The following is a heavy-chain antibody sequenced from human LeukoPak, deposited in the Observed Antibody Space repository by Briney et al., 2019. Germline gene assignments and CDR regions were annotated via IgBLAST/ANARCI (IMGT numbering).Heavy chain of an antibody. CDR2: IYHSGNT. V-gene: IGHV4-31*03. CDR1: GGSISSGGYY. Sequence: PSQTLSLTCTVSGGSISSGGYYWSWIRQHPGKGLEWIGYIYHSGNTYYNPSLKSRVTISVDTSKNQFSLKMSSVTAADTAVYYCARATIQLWLYNWFDPWGQGTLVTVSS. J-gene: IGHJ5*02. CDR3: ARATIQLWLYNWFDP. D-gene: IGHD5-18*01.